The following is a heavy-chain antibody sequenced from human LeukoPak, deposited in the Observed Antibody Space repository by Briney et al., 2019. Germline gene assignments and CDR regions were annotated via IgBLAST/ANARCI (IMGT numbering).Heavy chain of an antibody. CDR2: TYYRSKWYN. J-gene: IGHJ4*02. CDR1: GDSVSSNSAA. Sequence: SQTLSLTCAISGDSVSSNSAAWNWIRQSPSRGLEWLGTTYYRSKWYNVYAVSVKSRITINPDTSKNQFSLKLSSVTAADTAVYYCASFRADVWFGEPIGGDFDYWGQGTLVTVSS. V-gene: IGHV6-1*01. CDR3: ASFRADVWFGEPIGGDFDY. D-gene: IGHD3-10*01.